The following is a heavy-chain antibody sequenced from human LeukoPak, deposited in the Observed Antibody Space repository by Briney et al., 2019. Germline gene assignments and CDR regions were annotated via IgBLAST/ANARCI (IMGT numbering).Heavy chain of an antibody. CDR1: GFTVYAYE. CDR2: ISSSGSTM. Sequence: GGSLTPSCAASGFTVYAYEIKSVRQAPGKGLEWISYISSSGSTMYYADSVKGRFTVSRDNSKNSLYLQMNSLRAEDTTVYYCARGFSTGAHGGQGTLVTVSS. V-gene: IGHV3-48*03. J-gene: IGHJ4*02. CDR3: ARGFSTGAH. D-gene: IGHD4-17*01.